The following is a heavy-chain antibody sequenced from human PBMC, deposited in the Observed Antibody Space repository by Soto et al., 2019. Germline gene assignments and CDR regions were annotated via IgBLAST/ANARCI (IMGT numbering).Heavy chain of an antibody. D-gene: IGHD3-16*01. CDR3: ARWGEEGEPFDY. Sequence: QITLKESGPPLVKPTQTLTLTCTFSGFSLSTSGVGVGWIRQPPGKALEWLALIYWDDDKRYSPSLKSRLTITKDTSKNQVVLTMTNMDPVDTATYYCARWGEEGEPFDYWGQGTLVTVSS. J-gene: IGHJ4*02. V-gene: IGHV2-5*02. CDR1: GFSLSTSGVG. CDR2: IYWDDDK.